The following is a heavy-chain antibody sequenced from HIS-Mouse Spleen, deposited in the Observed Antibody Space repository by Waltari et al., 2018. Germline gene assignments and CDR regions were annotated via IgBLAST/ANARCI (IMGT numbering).Heavy chain of an antibody. Sequence: QVQLVESGGGVVQPGRSLRLSCAASGFTFSSYAMHWVRQAPGKGLEWVAGISYDGSNKYYADSVKGRFTISRDNSKNTLYLQMNSLRAEDTAVYYCARDRYNWNYFDYWGQGTLVTVSS. CDR3: ARDRYNWNYFDY. V-gene: IGHV3-30*04. J-gene: IGHJ4*02. CDR2: ISYDGSNK. CDR1: GFTFSSYA. D-gene: IGHD1-20*01.